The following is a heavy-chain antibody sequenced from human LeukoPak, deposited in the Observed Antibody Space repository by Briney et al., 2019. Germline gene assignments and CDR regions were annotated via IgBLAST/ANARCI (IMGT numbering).Heavy chain of an antibody. CDR3: ARRRGYGEYYFDY. V-gene: IGHV4-39*07. CDR1: GGSISSSSYY. D-gene: IGHD3-10*01. Sequence: SSETLSLTCTVSGGSISSSSYYWGWIRQPPGKGLEWIGSIYYSGSTYYNPSLKSRVTISVDTSKNQFSLKLSSVTAADTAVYYCARRRGYGEYYFDYWGQGTLVTVSS. J-gene: IGHJ4*02. CDR2: IYYSGST.